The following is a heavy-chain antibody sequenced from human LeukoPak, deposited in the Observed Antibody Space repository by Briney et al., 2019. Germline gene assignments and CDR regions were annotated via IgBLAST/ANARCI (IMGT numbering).Heavy chain of an antibody. Sequence: PGGSLRLSCAASGFTISNYWMSWVRQAPGKGLEWVATINQDGGAKYYVDSVKGRFTISRDSAENSLYLQMNSLTAEDTAVYYCARDVFDYWGQGTLVTVSS. V-gene: IGHV3-7*01. CDR2: INQDGGAK. J-gene: IGHJ4*02. CDR3: ARDVFDY. CDR1: GFTISNYW.